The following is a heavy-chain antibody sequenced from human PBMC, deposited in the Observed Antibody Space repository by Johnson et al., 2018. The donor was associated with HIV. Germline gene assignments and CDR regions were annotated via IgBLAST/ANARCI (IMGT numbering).Heavy chain of an antibody. CDR2: IGTAGDT. J-gene: IGHJ3*02. Sequence: VQLVESGGRLVQPGGSLRLSCAASGFTFSSYDMHWVRQATGKGLEWVSAIGTAGDTYYPGSVKGRFTISRENAKNSLYLQMNSLRAGDTAVYYCARQVYCSSTSCSSAFDIWGQGTVVTVSS. V-gene: IGHV3-13*01. CDR3: ARQVYCSSTSCSSAFDI. D-gene: IGHD2-2*01. CDR1: GFTFSSYD.